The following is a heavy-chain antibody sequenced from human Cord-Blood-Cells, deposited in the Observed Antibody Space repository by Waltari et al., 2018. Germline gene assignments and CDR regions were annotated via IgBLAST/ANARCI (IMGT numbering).Heavy chain of an antibody. CDR3: ARPLGIPDYYYYMDV. D-gene: IGHD6-13*01. CDR1: GFPFSSCG. CDR2: IGYNGSNK. Sequence: QVQLVESGGGVVQPGGSLRLSLAASGFPFSSCGMPWVRQAPGKGLEWVAVIGYNGSNKYYADSVKGRFTISRDNSKNTLYLQMNSLRAEDTAVYYCARPLGIPDYYYYMDVWGKGTTVTVSS. J-gene: IGHJ6*03. V-gene: IGHV3-33*01.